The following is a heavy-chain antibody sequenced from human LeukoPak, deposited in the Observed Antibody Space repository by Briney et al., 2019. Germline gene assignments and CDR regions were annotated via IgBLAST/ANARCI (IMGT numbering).Heavy chain of an antibody. CDR3: ARAYDYYDSSGYFFDY. CDR1: GGSFSGYY. CDR2: INHSGST. J-gene: IGHJ4*02. Sequence: SETLSLTCAVYGGSFSGYYWSWIRQPPGKGLEWIGEINHSGSTNYNLSPKSRVTISVDTSKNQFSLKLSSVTAADTAVYYCARAYDYYDSSGYFFDYWGQGTLVTVSS. D-gene: IGHD3-22*01. V-gene: IGHV4-34*01.